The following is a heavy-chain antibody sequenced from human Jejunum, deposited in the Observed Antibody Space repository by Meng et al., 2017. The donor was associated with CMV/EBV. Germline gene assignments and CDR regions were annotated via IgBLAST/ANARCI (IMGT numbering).Heavy chain of an antibody. Sequence: SFSGYYWSWSRQSPGKGLEWIGEIKHSGSTNYNPSLKSRVTISVDTSKNQFSLKLSSVTAADTAVYYCARREEYYYDSTGVFHFDYWGQGTMVTVSS. V-gene: IGHV4-34*01. J-gene: IGHJ4*02. CDR2: IKHSGST. CDR3: ARREEYYYDSTGVFHFDY. CDR1: SFSGYY. D-gene: IGHD3-22*01.